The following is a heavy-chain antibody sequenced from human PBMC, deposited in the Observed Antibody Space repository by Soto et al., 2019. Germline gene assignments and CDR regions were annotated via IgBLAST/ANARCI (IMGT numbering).Heavy chain of an antibody. Sequence: PSATPSLTRTVSAGSLSSYYGSWIRPPPGKGLEWIGYIYYSGSTNYNPSLKSRVTISVDTSKNQFSLKLSSVTAADTAVYYCTRDTDGSLYYFDYWGQGTLVTGSS. J-gene: IGHJ4*02. CDR2: IYYSGST. D-gene: IGHD3-10*01. CDR3: TRDTDGSLYYFDY. V-gene: IGHV4-59*01. CDR1: AGSLSSYY.